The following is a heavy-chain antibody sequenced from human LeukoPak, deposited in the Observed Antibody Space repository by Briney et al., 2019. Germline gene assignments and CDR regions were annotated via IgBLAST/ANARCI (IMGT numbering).Heavy chain of an antibody. J-gene: IGHJ1*01. V-gene: IGHV4-34*01. CDR1: GGSFSGYY. Sequence: SETLSLTCAVYGGSFSGYYWSWIRQPPGKGLEWIGEINHSGSTNYNPSLKSRVTISVDTSKNQFFLKLSSVTAADTAVYYCARVSSVVVIPYFQHWGQGTLVTVSS. D-gene: IGHD3-22*01. CDR3: ARVSSVVVIPYFQH. CDR2: INHSGST.